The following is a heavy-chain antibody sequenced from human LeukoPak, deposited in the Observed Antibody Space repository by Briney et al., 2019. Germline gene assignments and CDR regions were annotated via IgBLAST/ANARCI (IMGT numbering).Heavy chain of an antibody. CDR2: IRSKAYGGTT. CDR3: AKGVRSGTYYNCFDP. Sequence: GGSLRLSCTASGFTFGDYAMSWVRQAPGKGLEWVGFIRSKAYGGTTEYAASVKGRFTISRDDSKSIAYLQMNSLKTEDTAVYYCAKGVRSGTYYNCFDPWGQGTLVTVSS. D-gene: IGHD1-26*01. V-gene: IGHV3-49*04. J-gene: IGHJ5*02. CDR1: GFTFGDYA.